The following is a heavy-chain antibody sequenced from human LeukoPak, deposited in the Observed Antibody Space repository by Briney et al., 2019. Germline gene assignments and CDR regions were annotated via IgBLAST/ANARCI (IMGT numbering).Heavy chain of an antibody. CDR1: GFIFSNYA. D-gene: IGHD5-18*01. Sequence: GGSLRLSCATSGFIFSNYAVNWVRQAPGKGLEWVSIISGSGDTTYYADSVKGRFTISRDNSKNTLYLQMNSLRAEDTAVYYCAKDGIQLLFDYWGQGTLVTVSS. J-gene: IGHJ4*02. CDR2: ISGSGDTT. CDR3: AKDGIQLLFDY. V-gene: IGHV3-23*01.